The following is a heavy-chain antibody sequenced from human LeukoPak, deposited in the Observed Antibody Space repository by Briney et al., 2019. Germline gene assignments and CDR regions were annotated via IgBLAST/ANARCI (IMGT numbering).Heavy chain of an antibody. J-gene: IGHJ4*02. CDR1: GFTFSKYW. D-gene: IGHD6-19*01. CDR3: ATKQWLAPPPDS. V-gene: IGHV3-74*01. Sequence: GGSLRLSCAASGFTFSKYWMLWVRQAPGKGLESVSGINTDGTVTTYADSVKGRFTVSRDNADNTMFLQMNSVRDEDTAVYYCATKQWLAPPPDSWGQGTPVTVSS. CDR2: INTDGTVT.